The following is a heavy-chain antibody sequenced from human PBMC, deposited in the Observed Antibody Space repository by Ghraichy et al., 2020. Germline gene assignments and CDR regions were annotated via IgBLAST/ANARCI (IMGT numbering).Heavy chain of an antibody. Sequence: SETLSLTCAVSGGSISTNNWWSWVRQAPGKGLEWIGEIHHSGSTNYNPSLKSRVITSVDKSKNEFSLKLSSMTAADTAVYYCARGYSFDYWGQGTLVTVSS. CDR2: IHHSGST. V-gene: IGHV4-4*02. CDR3: ARGYSFDY. CDR1: GGSISTNNW. J-gene: IGHJ4*02. D-gene: IGHD3-16*02.